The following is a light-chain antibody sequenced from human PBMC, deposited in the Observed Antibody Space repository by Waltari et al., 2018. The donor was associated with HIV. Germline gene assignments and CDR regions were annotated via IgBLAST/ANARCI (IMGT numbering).Light chain of an antibody. J-gene: IGKJ1*01. CDR1: QNVFSD. Sequence: ETVMTQSPGTLCVSPGGRATLSCRASQNVFSDLAWYHQKPGQPPRLLIFGASKRATGVPARFSGSGSGTEFTLTITSLQTEDYGLYHCQQYKTWPLTFGQGTRVEIK. V-gene: IGKV3-15*01. CDR3: QQYKTWPLT. CDR2: GAS.